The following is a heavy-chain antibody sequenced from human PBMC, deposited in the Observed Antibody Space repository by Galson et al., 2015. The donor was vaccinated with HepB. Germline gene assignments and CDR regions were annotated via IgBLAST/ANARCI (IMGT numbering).Heavy chain of an antibody. CDR3: ARDRNYYDSSGYYPTRSFDY. V-gene: IGHV1-69*04. D-gene: IGHD3-22*01. J-gene: IGHJ4*02. CDR1: GGTFSSYA. CDR2: IIPILGIA. Sequence: SVKVSCKASGGTFSSYAISWVRQAPGQGLEWMGRIIPILGIANYAQKFQGRVTITADKSTSTAYMELSSLRSDDTAVYYCARDRNYYDSSGYYPTRSFDYWGQGTLVTVSS.